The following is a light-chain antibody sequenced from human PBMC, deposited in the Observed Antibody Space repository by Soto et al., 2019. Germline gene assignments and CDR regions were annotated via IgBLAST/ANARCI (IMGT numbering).Light chain of an antibody. J-gene: IGLJ3*02. V-gene: IGLV2-14*01. CDR3: SSNISSASLRV. CDR2: EVN. Sequence: QSALTQPASVSGSHGQSITISCTGTSSDVGASKYVSSYQQYPGKAPKLIIYEVNNRPSGVSNRFSGSKSGNTASLTISGLQSEDEGDYFCSSNISSASLRVFGGGTKLTVL. CDR1: SSDVGASKY.